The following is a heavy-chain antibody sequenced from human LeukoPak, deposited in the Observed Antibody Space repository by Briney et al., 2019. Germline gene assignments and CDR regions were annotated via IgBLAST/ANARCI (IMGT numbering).Heavy chain of an antibody. D-gene: IGHD3-22*01. CDR2: INHSGST. J-gene: IGHJ4*02. V-gene: IGHV4-34*01. CDR1: GGSFSGYY. CDR3: ARGDNYDSSGYHPKPSR. Sequence: PSETLSLTCAVYGGSFSGYYRSWIRQPPGKGLEWIGEINHSGSTNYNPSLKSRVTISVDTSKNQFSLKLSSVTAADTAVYYCARGDNYDSSGYHPKPSRWGQGTLVTVSS.